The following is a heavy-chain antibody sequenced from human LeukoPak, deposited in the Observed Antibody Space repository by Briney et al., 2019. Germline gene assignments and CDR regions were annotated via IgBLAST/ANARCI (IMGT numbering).Heavy chain of an antibody. CDR1: GYTFTSYD. CDR3: ARVIGRVGATTVGFDY. Sequence: ASVKVSCKASGYTFTSYDINWVRQATGQGLEWMGWMNSNNGHTGYAQKFLGRVTMTRSTSMSTAYMELSSLRAEDTAVYYCARVIGRVGATTVGFDYWGQGTLVTVSS. D-gene: IGHD1-26*01. J-gene: IGHJ4*02. V-gene: IGHV1-8*01. CDR2: MNSNNGHT.